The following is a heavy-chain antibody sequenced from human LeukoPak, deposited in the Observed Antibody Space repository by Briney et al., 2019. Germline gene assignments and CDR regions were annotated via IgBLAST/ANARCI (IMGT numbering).Heavy chain of an antibody. V-gene: IGHV3-48*02. J-gene: IGHJ5*02. Sequence: PGGSLRLSCAASGFTFRTYSMNWVRQAPGKGLEWVSYITSSSSTIYYADSVKGRFTISRDNAKNSLYLQMNSLRDEDTAVYYCAAGNWFDPWGQGTLVTVSS. CDR2: ITSSSSTI. CDR3: AAGNWFDP. CDR1: GFTFRTYS.